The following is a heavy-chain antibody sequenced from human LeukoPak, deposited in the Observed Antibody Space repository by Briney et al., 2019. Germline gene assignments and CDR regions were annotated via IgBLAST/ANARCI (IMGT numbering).Heavy chain of an antibody. CDR1: GYTFTSYG. D-gene: IGHD3-22*01. CDR2: ISAYNGNT. Sequence: ASVKVSCKASGYTFTSYGISWVRQAPGQGLEWMGWISAYNGNTNYAQKLQGRVTMTTDTSTSTAYMELRSLRSDNTAVYYCARVSQVYYYDSSWGQGTLVTVSS. CDR3: ARVSQVYYYDSS. J-gene: IGHJ4*02. V-gene: IGHV1-18*01.